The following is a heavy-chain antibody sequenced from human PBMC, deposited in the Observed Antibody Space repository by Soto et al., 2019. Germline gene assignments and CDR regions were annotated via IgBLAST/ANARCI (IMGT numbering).Heavy chain of an antibody. CDR2: INPSGGST. CDR3: ARVGIKIFGVVSHFDY. CDR1: GYTFTSYY. V-gene: IGHV1-46*01. D-gene: IGHD3-3*01. Sequence: ASVKVSCKASGYTFTSYYMHWVRQAPGQGLEWMGIINPSGGSTSYAQKFQGRVTMTRDTSTSTVYMELSSLRSEDTAVYYCARVGIKIFGVVSHFDYWGQGTLVTVSS. J-gene: IGHJ4*02.